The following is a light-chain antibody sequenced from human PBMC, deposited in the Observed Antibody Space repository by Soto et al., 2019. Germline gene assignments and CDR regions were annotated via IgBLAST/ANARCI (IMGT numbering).Light chain of an antibody. CDR1: SSDVGGYNY. V-gene: IGLV2-14*01. CDR3: SSYTSSSTPYV. CDR2: EVS. Sequence: QSALTQPASVSGSPGQSITISCTGTSSDVGGYNYVSWYQQHPGKAPKLMICEVSNRPSGVSNRFSCSKSGNTASLTISGLQAEDEADYYCSSYTSSSTPYVFGTGTKVTVL. J-gene: IGLJ1*01.